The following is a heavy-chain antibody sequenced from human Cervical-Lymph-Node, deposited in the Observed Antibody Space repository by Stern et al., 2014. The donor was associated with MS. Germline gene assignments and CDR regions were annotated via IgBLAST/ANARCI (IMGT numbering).Heavy chain of an antibody. CDR3: ARDYGSGDIDYGMDV. CDR1: GGSLSGYY. D-gene: IGHD3-10*01. J-gene: IGHJ6*02. V-gene: IGHV4-59*01. CDR2: IYYSGNA. Sequence: VQLEESGPGLVKPSETLSLRCTVSGGSLSGYYWSWIRTPQGKGLERVGYIYYSGNANYNSSLKSRATMSVDTSKNQFSLRLSSVTAADTAVYYCARDYGSGDIDYGMDVWGQGTTVIVSS.